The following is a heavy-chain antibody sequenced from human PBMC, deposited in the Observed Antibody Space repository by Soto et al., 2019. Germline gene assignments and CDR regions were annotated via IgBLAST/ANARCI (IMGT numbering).Heavy chain of an antibody. V-gene: IGHV3-30-3*01. CDR3: AKETNAYEINF. J-gene: IGHJ4*02. CDR2: ISYDGNTQ. Sequence: QVQLVESGGGVVQPGRSLRLSCAASGFIFSGYAMHWVRQAPGKGLEWVAVISYDGNTQYYADSVKGRFTVSRDNSSNMLYVQMNNLRDEDTAMYYCAKETNAYEINFWGQGTLVTVSS. CDR1: GFIFSGYA. D-gene: IGHD3-9*01.